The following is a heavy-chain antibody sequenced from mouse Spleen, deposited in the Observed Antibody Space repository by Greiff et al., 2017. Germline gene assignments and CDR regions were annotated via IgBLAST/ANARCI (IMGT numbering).Heavy chain of an antibody. CDR2: IDPNSGGT. CDR1: GYTFTSYW. J-gene: IGHJ1*01. Sequence: VQLQQPGAELVKPGASVKLSCKASGYTFTSYWMHWVKQRPGQGLEWIGRIDPNSGGTKYNEKFKSKATLTVDKPSSTAYMQLSSLTSEDSAVYYCAKNWDKGDRYFDVWGAGTTVTVSS. CDR3: AKNWDKGDRYFDV. D-gene: IGHD4-1*01. V-gene: IGHV1-72*01.